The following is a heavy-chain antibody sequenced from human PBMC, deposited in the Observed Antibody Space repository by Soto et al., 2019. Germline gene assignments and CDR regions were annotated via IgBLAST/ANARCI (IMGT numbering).Heavy chain of an antibody. Sequence: QVQLQQWGAGLLKPSETLSLTCAVYGGSFSGYYWSWIRQPPGKGLEWIGEINHSGSTNYNPSLKSRVTISVDTSKNQFSLKLSSVTAADTAVYCCARGQDGYRPAVFWGEGTLVTVSS. D-gene: IGHD5-12*01. J-gene: IGHJ4*02. CDR2: INHSGST. V-gene: IGHV4-34*01. CDR3: ARGQDGYRPAVF. CDR1: GGSFSGYY.